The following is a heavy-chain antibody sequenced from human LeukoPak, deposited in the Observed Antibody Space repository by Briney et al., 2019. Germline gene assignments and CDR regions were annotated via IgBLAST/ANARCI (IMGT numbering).Heavy chain of an antibody. CDR2: ISSMSTYI. Sequence: PGGSLRLSCAASGFTFSIYSLTWVRQAPGKGLEWVSSISSMSTYIYYADSVKGRFTISRDNAQNSLYLQMNSLGAEDTAVYSCARVAAGAETHTLHYHYMDVWGKGTTVTVSS. CDR3: ARVAAGAETHTLHYHYMDV. D-gene: IGHD6-13*01. CDR1: GFTFSIYS. V-gene: IGHV3-21*01. J-gene: IGHJ6*03.